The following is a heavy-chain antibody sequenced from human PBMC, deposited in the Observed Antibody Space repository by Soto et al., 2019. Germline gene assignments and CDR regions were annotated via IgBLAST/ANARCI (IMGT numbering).Heavy chain of an antibody. D-gene: IGHD3-10*01. J-gene: IGHJ4*02. CDR1: GFTFSSYS. CDR3: AKKVNSGPGSQYFDY. Sequence: EVQLLESGGGLVQPGGSLRLSCAASGFTFSSYSMSWVRQAPGKGLEWVSGFRTSGDDGTTYYADSVKGRFTISRDNSKNTLFLQRDNLRAEDTAIYYCAKKVNSGPGSQYFDYWGQGTLVTVSS. CDR2: FRTSGDDGTT. V-gene: IGHV3-23*01.